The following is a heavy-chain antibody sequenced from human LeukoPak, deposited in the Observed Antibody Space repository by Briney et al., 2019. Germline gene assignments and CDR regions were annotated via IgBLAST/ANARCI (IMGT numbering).Heavy chain of an antibody. V-gene: IGHV4-34*01. CDR2: INHSGST. J-gene: IGHJ3*02. Sequence: SETLSLTCAVYGGSFSGYYWSWIRQPPGKGLEWIGEINHSGSTNYNPSLKSRVTISVDTSKNQFSLKLSSVTAADTAVYYCARDHRRYNWNDVGDAFDIWGQGTMVTVSS. CDR1: GGSFSGYY. D-gene: IGHD1-20*01. CDR3: ARDHRRYNWNDVGDAFDI.